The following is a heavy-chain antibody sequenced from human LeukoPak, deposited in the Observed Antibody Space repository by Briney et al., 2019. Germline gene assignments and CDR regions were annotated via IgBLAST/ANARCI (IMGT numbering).Heavy chain of an antibody. V-gene: IGHV3-30*18. CDR1: GFTFSSYG. J-gene: IGHJ4*02. Sequence: GRSLRPSCAASGFTFSSYGMHWVRQAPGKGLEWVAVISYDGSNKYYADSVKGRFTISRDNSKNTLYLQMNSLRAEDTAVYYCAKAYSSSALDYWGQGTLVTVSS. CDR3: AKAYSSSALDY. D-gene: IGHD6-13*01. CDR2: ISYDGSNK.